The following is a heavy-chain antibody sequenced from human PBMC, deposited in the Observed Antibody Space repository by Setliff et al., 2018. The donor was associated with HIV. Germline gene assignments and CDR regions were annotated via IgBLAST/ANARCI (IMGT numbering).Heavy chain of an antibody. CDR3: ARPLPIGGYCSSTSCQGAFDF. D-gene: IGHD2-2*01. Sequence: KTSETLSLTCAVSGYSISSGYYWGWIRHPPGKGLEWIGSIYHSGSTYYNPSLKSRVTISVDTSKNQFSLKLSSVTAADTAVYYCARPLPIGGYCSSTSCQGAFDFWGQGTMVTVSS. J-gene: IGHJ3*01. V-gene: IGHV4-38-2*01. CDR1: GYSISSGYY. CDR2: IYHSGST.